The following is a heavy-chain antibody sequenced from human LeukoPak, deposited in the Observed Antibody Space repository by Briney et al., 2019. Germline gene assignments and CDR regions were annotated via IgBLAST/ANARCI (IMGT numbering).Heavy chain of an antibody. J-gene: IGHJ4*02. D-gene: IGHD1-1*01. CDR3: ARDKIEGPTKLDY. Sequence: PGGSLRLSCAASGFTFSSYWMSWVCQAPGKGLEWVANIKQDESEKYYVDSLKGRFTISRDNAKSSLYLQMNSLRAEDTAVYYCARDKIEGPTKLDYWGQGILVTVSS. CDR1: GFTFSSYW. CDR2: IKQDESEK. V-gene: IGHV3-7*01.